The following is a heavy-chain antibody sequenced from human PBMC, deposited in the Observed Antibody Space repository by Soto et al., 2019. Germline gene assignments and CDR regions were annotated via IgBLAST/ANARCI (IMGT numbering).Heavy chain of an antibody. V-gene: IGHV4-34*01. D-gene: IGHD6-19*01. J-gene: IGHJ6*03. CDR2: INHSGST. Sequence: SETLSLTCAVYGGSFSGYYWSWIRQPPGKGLEWIGEINHSGSTNYNPSLKSRVTISVDTSKNQFSLKLSSVTAADTAVYYCARGSKQWLVKGGMDVWGKGTTVTVSS. CDR1: GGSFSGYY. CDR3: ARGSKQWLVKGGMDV.